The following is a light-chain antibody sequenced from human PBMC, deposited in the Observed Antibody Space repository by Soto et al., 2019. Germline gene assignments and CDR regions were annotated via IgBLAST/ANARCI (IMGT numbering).Light chain of an antibody. CDR1: QSVSTTY. Sequence: LSMSLGTVSFKNGERATLSCRASQSVSTTYLAWYQQKTGQSPRLLIYGKSNRTTGSPDRFSGSGSGTDFTLTIISLEPEDVAVYYSQQYGMALRTXGQVTNGDIK. CDR3: QQYGMALRT. V-gene: IGKV3-20*01. J-gene: IGKJ1*01. CDR2: GKS.